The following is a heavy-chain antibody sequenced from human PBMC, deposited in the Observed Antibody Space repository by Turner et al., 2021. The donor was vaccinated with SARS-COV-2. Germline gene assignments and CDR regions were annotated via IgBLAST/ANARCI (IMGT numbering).Heavy chain of an antibody. V-gene: IGHV4-39*01. J-gene: IGHJ6*02. CDR1: GCSISSSGYY. CDR3: ATEQTTVTTLYYYYAMDV. D-gene: IGHD4-17*01. CDR2: IYYSGST. Sequence: QLQVQESGPGLVKPSETLSLTCTVSGCSISSSGYYWGWIRQPPGKGLEWIGSIYYSGSTYYNPSLKSRVTISVDTSKNQFSLKLSSVTAADTAVYYCATEQTTVTTLYYYYAMDVWGQGTTVTVSS.